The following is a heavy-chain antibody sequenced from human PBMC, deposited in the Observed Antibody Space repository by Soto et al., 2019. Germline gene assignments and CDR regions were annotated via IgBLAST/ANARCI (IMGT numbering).Heavy chain of an antibody. CDR2: ISSSSSYI. CDR1: GFTFSSYS. CDR3: ARALTSALYGINV. V-gene: IGHV3-21*01. Sequence: GGSLRLSCAASGFTFSSYSMNWVRQAPGKGLEWVSSISSSSSYIYYADAVKGRFTISRDNAKNSLYLQMNSLRAEDTAVYYCARALTSALYGINVWGQGTPVTVSS. J-gene: IGHJ6*02.